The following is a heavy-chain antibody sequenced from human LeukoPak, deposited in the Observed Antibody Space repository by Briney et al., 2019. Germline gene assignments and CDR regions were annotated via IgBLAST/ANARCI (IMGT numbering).Heavy chain of an antibody. V-gene: IGHV1-46*01. CDR3: ARDLASSGYYWD. CDR2: INPSGGST. D-gene: IGHD3-22*01. Sequence: ASVKVSCKASGYTFTSFYMHWVRQAPGQGLEWMGIINPSGGSTSYAQKFQGRVTMTRDTSTTTVYMELSSLRSEDTAVYYCARDLASSGYYWDWGQGTLVAVSS. CDR1: GYTFTSFY. J-gene: IGHJ4*02.